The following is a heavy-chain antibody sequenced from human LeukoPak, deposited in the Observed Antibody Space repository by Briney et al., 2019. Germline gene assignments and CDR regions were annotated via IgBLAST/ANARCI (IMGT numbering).Heavy chain of an antibody. D-gene: IGHD5-18*01. J-gene: IGHJ4*02. CDR1: GGSFSGYY. Sequence: KPSETLSLTCAVYGGSFSGYYWSWIRQPPGKGLEWIGEINHSGSTNYNPSLKSRVTISVDTSKNQFSLKLSSVTAADTAVYYCARGIRRGYSYGYLYWGQGTLVTVSS. CDR2: INHSGST. CDR3: ARGIRRGYSYGYLY. V-gene: IGHV4-34*01.